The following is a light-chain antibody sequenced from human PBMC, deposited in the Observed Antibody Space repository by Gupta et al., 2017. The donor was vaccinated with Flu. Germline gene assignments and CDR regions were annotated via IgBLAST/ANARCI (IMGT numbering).Light chain of an antibody. Sequence: GDRITSTCRSSKSISNWLAWYQQKPGKAPKLLIYKASSLESGVPSRFSGCGSETEFTLTISSLQPDDFASCYCQQYNSFPLTFGQGTKVEIK. CDR3: QQYNSFPLT. CDR1: KSISNW. J-gene: IGKJ1*01. CDR2: KAS. V-gene: IGKV1-5*03.